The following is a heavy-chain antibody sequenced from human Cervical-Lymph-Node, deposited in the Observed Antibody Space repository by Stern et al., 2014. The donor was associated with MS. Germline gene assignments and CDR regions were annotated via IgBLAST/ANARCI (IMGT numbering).Heavy chain of an antibody. J-gene: IGHJ4*02. CDR1: GYDFTGFF. V-gene: IGHV1-2*06. CDR2: LNPNSDDP. Sequence: QMQLVQSGAKMKKPGASVKVSCKASGYDFTGFFIHWVRQVPGQGLEWMGRLNPNSDDPTDAQDFQDRVTLTRDTSISTAYLELSRLTSADTAVYYCAREATRIIVGIDYWGQGTQVTVSS. CDR3: AREATRIIVGIDY. D-gene: IGHD2/OR15-2a*01.